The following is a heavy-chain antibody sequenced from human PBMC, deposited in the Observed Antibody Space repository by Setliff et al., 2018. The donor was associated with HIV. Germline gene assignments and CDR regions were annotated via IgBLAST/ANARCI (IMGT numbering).Heavy chain of an antibody. CDR1: GGSISTDY. CDR3: ARGGYGSGNAHYFAD. J-gene: IGHJ4*02. D-gene: IGHD3-10*01. V-gene: IGHV4-4*07. CDR2: IQTSEGT. Sequence: SETLSLTCTVSGGSISTDYWTWVRQSAGKGLEWIGRIQTSEGTKYNPSLNSRVTVSIDTPKNQFSLDLTSVTAADTAVYYCARGGYGSGNAHYFADWGQGTLVTVSS.